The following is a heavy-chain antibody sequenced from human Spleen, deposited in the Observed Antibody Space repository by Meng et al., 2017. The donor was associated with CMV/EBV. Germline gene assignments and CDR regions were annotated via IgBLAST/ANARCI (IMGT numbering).Heavy chain of an antibody. CDR3: ARDQSTPIVVVIARDDAFDI. J-gene: IGHJ3*02. D-gene: IGHD2-21*01. Sequence: GESLKISCAASGFTFSGYEMNWVRQAPGKGLEWVSFISTSGFTIYYADSVKGRFTISRDNAKNSLYLQMNSLRAEDTAVYYCARDQSTPIVVVIARDDAFDIWGQGTMVTVSS. CDR1: GFTFSGYE. CDR2: ISTSGFTI. V-gene: IGHV3-48*03.